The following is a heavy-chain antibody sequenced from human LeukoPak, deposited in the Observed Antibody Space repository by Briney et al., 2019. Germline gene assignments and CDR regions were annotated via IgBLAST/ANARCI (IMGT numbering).Heavy chain of an antibody. J-gene: IGHJ5*02. CDR3: ARSWNIVVVPAAIFRFDP. Sequence: SETLSLTCAVYGGSFSGYYWSWIRQPPGKGLEWIGEINHSGSTNYNPSLKSRVTISVDTSKNQSSLKLSSVTAADTAVYYCARSWNIVVVPAAIFRFDPWGQGTLVTVSS. CDR2: INHSGST. D-gene: IGHD2-2*01. V-gene: IGHV4-34*01. CDR1: GGSFSGYY.